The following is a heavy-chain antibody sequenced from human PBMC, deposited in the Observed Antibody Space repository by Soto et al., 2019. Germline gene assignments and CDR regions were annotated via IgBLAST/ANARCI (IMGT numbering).Heavy chain of an antibody. D-gene: IGHD4-4*01. Sequence: QVQLVESGGGVVQPGRSLRLSCAASGFTFSDYAMHWVRQTPGKGLEWVAVIWYDGNNKYNEDSVKGRFTVSRDNSKNTLYVQMNSLTAEDTAVYYCARDYNNYFDYWGQGTPVTVST. CDR1: GFTFSDYA. J-gene: IGHJ4*02. CDR3: ARDYNNYFDY. V-gene: IGHV3-33*01. CDR2: IWYDGNNK.